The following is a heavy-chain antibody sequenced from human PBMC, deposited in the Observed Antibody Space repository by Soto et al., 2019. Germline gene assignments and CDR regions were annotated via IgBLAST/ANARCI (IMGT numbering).Heavy chain of an antibody. Sequence: PSETLSLTCTVSGGSISSLYWAWIRQPAGKGLEWIGRIFPSGDSNYNPSLTSRVSMSLDTSKNQFSLTVSSVTAADTAVYYCARASRCKSEYECFAWLDFWGQGILVTSPQ. CDR3: ARASRCKSEYECFAWLDF. V-gene: IGHV4-4*07. J-gene: IGHJ4*02. D-gene: IGHD6-6*01. CDR2: IFPSGDS. CDR1: GGSISSLY.